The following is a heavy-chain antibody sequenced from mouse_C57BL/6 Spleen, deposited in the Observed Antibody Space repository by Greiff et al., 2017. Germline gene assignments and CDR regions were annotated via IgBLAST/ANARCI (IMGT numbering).Heavy chain of an antibody. CDR1: GYTFTSYW. D-gene: IGHD1-1*01. Sequence: QVQLQQPGAELVKPGASVKMSCKASGYTFTSYWITWVKQRPGQGLEWIGDISPGSGSTNYNEKFKSKATLTVDTSSSAAYMQLSSLTSEDSAVYYCARSVGTTVVATDYYAMDYWGQGTSVTVSS. J-gene: IGHJ4*01. CDR3: ARSVGTTVVATDYYAMDY. V-gene: IGHV1-55*01. CDR2: ISPGSGST.